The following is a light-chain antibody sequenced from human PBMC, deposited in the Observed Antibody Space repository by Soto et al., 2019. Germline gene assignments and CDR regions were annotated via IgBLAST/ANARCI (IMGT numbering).Light chain of an antibody. CDR1: RSFASSY. CDR2: AAS. Sequence: EIVLTQSPDTLSLSPGERATLACRASRSFASSYLAWYQQKPGQAPRLLIYAASTSATGIPDRFSGSGSGTDFTLTISRLEPEDSAVYYCQHYGSSPPYTFGQGTKLEIK. CDR3: QHYGSSPPYT. V-gene: IGKV3-20*01. J-gene: IGKJ2*01.